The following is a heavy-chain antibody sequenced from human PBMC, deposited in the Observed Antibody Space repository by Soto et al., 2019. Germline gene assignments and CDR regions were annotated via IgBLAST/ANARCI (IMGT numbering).Heavy chain of an antibody. Sequence: GASVKVSCKASGYTFTNYYIHWVRQAPGQGLEWMGIDNPTDGITTHAPKFQDRLIMTRDTSTNTVYMELNRLTSEETSIYYCAMASILDYHDAMDVWGQGTTVTVSS. J-gene: IGHJ6*02. V-gene: IGHV1-46*03. D-gene: IGHD5-12*01. CDR3: AMASILDYHDAMDV. CDR2: DNPTDGIT. CDR1: GYTFTNYY.